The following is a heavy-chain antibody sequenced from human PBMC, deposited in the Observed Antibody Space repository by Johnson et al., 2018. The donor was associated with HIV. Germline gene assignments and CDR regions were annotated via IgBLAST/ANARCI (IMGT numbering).Heavy chain of an antibody. CDR2: VNWNGGDT. D-gene: IGHD2-21*02. CDR1: GFTFDNYG. Sequence: VQLVESGGGVVRPGESLRLSCATSGFTFDNYGMSWVRQAPGKGLEWVSDVNWNGGDTAYADSVRGRFSISRNNAKNSLYLQLNSLRTEDTALYYCVRVGKYCGGDCYSGDFGAFDIWGQGTMVTVST. J-gene: IGHJ3*02. CDR3: VRVGKYCGGDCYSGDFGAFDI. V-gene: IGHV3-20*04.